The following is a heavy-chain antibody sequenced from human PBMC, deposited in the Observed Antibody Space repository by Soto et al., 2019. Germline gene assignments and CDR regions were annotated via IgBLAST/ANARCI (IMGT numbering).Heavy chain of an antibody. Sequence: SVKVSCKASGGTFSSYAISWVRQAPGQGLEWMGGIIPIFGTANYAQKFQGRVTITADESTSTAYMELSSLRSEDTAVYYCARDDLASRLVRGYYYYYGMDVWGQGTTVTVSS. J-gene: IGHJ6*02. V-gene: IGHV1-69*13. CDR3: ARDDLASRLVRGYYYYYGMDV. CDR2: IIPIFGTA. D-gene: IGHD6-6*01. CDR1: GGTFSSYA.